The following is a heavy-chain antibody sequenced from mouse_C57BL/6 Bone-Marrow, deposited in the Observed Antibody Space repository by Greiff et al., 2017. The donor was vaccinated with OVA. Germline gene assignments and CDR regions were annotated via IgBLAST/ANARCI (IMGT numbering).Heavy chain of an antibody. V-gene: IGHV1-82*01. CDR1: GYAFSSSW. CDR2: IYPGDGDT. Sequence: VQLQQSGPELVKPGASVKISCKASGYAFSSSWMNWVKQRPGKGLEWIGRIYPGDGDTNYNGKFKGKATLTADKSSSTAYMQLSSLTSEDSAVYFCARGRIYLSYWGQGTTLTVSS. D-gene: IGHD2-1*01. CDR3: ARGRIYLSY. J-gene: IGHJ2*01.